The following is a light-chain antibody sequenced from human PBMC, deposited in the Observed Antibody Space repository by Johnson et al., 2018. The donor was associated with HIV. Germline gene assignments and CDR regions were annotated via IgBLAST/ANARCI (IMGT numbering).Light chain of an antibody. CDR3: GTWDSGLGALYV. Sequence: QSVLTQPPSLSAAPGQTVTISCSGSSSNIGNNYVSWYQQLPGTAPKLLIYDNDKRPSGIPDRFSGSKSGTSATLGITGLQTWDEADYYCGTWDSGLGALYVFGTGTKVTVL. CDR2: DND. J-gene: IGLJ1*01. CDR1: SSNIGNNY. V-gene: IGLV1-51*01.